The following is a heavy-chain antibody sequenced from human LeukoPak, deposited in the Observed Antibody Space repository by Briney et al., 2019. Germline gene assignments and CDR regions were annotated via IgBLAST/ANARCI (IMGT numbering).Heavy chain of an antibody. CDR2: ISSSSSYI. D-gene: IGHD6-6*01. CDR1: GFTFSSYS. J-gene: IGHJ3*02. V-gene: IGHV3-21*01. Sequence: GGSLRLSCAASGFTFSSYSMNRVRQAPGKGLEWVSSISSSSSYIYYADSVKGRFTISRDNAKNSLYLQMNSLRAEDTAVYYCARISIHDAFDIWGQGTMVTVSS. CDR3: ARISIHDAFDI.